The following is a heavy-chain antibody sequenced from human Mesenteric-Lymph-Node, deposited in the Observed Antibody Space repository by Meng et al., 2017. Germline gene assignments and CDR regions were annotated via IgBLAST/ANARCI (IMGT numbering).Heavy chain of an antibody. CDR3: ARSWIQIWTPDFDY. J-gene: IGHJ4*02. CDR2: INGNNGAT. D-gene: IGHD5-18*01. Sequence: ASVKVSCKASGYTFTSYDINWVRQAPGQGLEWMGWINGNNGATNYAQKFQGRVTMTRDTSISTAYMELSRLTFDDTAVFYCARSWIQIWTPDFDYWGQGTLVTVSS. CDR1: GYTFTSYD. V-gene: IGHV1-2*02.